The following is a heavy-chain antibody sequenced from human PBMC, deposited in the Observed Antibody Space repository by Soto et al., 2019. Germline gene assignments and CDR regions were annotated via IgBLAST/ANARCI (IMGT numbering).Heavy chain of an antibody. CDR1: GYTFTSYY. D-gene: IGHD5-18*01. CDR3: ARGEFIEYSYGPGSGY. CDR2: INPSGGST. Sequence: ASVKVSCKASGYTFTSYYMHWVRQAPGQGLEWMGIINPSGGSTSYAQKFQGRVTMTRDTSTSTVYMELSSLRSEDMAVYYCARGEFIEYSYGPGSGYWGQGTLVA. V-gene: IGHV1-46*01. J-gene: IGHJ4*02.